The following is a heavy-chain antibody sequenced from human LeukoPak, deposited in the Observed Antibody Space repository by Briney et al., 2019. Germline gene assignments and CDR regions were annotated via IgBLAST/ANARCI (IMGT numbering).Heavy chain of an antibody. J-gene: IGHJ6*03. CDR1: GYTFTSYG. CDR2: ISAYNGNT. D-gene: IGHD3-22*01. V-gene: IGHV1-18*01. CDR3: ARDRTYDSSGYRDYYYMYV. Sequence: GASVKVSCKASGYTFTSYGTSWVRQAPEQGLEWMGWISAYNGNTNYAQKLQGRVTMTTDTSTSTAYMELRSLRSDDTAVYYCARDRTYDSSGYRDYYYMYVWGKGSTVTVSS.